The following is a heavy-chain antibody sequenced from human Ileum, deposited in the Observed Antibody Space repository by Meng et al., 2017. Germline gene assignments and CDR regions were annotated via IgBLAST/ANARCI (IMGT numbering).Heavy chain of an antibody. J-gene: IGHJ4*02. CDR3: ARGRHCSSTTCYLSDS. Sequence: QVHLVQSGPEVRKLGASVKVSFQASGYSFTNYGINWVRQAPGKGLEWMGWTSTYNSNRNYAQSLQGRVTMTTDTSTTTAYMELRSLTFDDTAVYYCARGRHCSSTTCYLSDSWGQGTLVTVSS. CDR1: GYSFTNYG. CDR2: TSTYNSNR. D-gene: IGHD2-2*01. V-gene: IGHV1-18*01.